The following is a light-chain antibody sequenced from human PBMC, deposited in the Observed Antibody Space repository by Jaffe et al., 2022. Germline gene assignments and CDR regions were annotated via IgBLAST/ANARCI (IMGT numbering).Light chain of an antibody. V-gene: IGLV1-47*01. CDR3: AAWDDSLSGLWV. Sequence: QSVLTQPPSASGNPGQSVTIPCLGSGFNIGSNLVFWYQQLPGMAPKLVISRNHQRPSGVPDRFSGSKSGTSATLTISGLRSEDEADYYCAAWDDSLSGLWVFGGGTKVTVL. CDR1: GFNIGSNL. CDR2: RNH. J-gene: IGLJ3*02.